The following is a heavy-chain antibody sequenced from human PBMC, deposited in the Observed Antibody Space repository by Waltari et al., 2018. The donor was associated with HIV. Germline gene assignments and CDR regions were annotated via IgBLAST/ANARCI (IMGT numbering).Heavy chain of an antibody. V-gene: IGHV3-30*02. CDR2: IRDDGSND. J-gene: IGHJ4*02. CDR1: GFVFCSFC. CDR3: AKRGTTYRGSGWGIDY. D-gene: IGHD1-7*01. Sequence: VQLVESGGGVVQRGGPATLSGQTSGFVFCSFCLSWVHQAPGKRLEWISFIRDDGSNDYYADSVKGGFRGSRDKSKNILYLQMKNLRLEDTALYYGAKRGTTYRGSGWGIDYWGQGTRVIVSS.